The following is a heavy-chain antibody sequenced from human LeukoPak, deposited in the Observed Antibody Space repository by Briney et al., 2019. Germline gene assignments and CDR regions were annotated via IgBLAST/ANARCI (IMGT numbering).Heavy chain of an antibody. J-gene: IGHJ3*02. V-gene: IGHV1-2*02. D-gene: IGHD3-16*02. CDR3: ARSFRDYVWGSYRYTGGYAFDI. CDR1: GYTFTGYY. CDR2: INPNSGGT. Sequence: GASVKVSCKSSGYTFTGYYMHWVRQAPGQGLEWMGWINPNSGGTNYAQKFQGRVTMTRGTSISTAYMELSRLRSDDTAVYYCARSFRDYVWGSYRYTGGYAFDIWGQGTMVTVSS.